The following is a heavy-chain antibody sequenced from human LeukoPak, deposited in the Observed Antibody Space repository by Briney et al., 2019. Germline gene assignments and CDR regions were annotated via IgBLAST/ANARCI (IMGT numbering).Heavy chain of an antibody. V-gene: IGHV4-39*07. CDR1: GGSISSSSYY. CDR2: FYYTGRT. J-gene: IGHJ4*02. CDR3: ARGVPYGSGSTLDY. D-gene: IGHD3-10*01. Sequence: SETLSLTCTVSGGSISSSSYYWGWIRQSPGKGLEWIGSFYYTGRTYYNPSLKSRVTISVDTSKNQFSLKLSSVTAADTAVYYCARGVPYGSGSTLDYWGQGTLVTVSS.